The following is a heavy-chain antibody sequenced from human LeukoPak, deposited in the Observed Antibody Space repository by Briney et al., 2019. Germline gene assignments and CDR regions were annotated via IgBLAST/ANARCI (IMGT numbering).Heavy chain of an antibody. CDR1: GFTFSSYG. Sequence: PGGSLRLSCAASGFTFSSYGMTWVRQAPGKGLEWVSAISGSGGSTYYADSVKGRFTISRDNSKNTLYLQMNSLRAEDTAVYYCAKPIAARYDFDYWGQGTLVTVSS. D-gene: IGHD6-6*01. CDR3: AKPIAARYDFDY. V-gene: IGHV3-23*01. CDR2: ISGSGGST. J-gene: IGHJ4*02.